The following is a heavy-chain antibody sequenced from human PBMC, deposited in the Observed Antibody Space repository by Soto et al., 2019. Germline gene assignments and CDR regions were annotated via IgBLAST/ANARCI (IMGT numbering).Heavy chain of an antibody. D-gene: IGHD5-18*01. J-gene: IGHJ4*02. CDR3: APGSWWLQYY. CDR1: Y. CDR2: INHSGST. V-gene: IGHV4-34*01. Sequence: YPYRIRQPPGKGLEWIGEINHSGSTNYNPSLKSRVTISVDTSKNQFSLKLSSVTAADTAVYYCAPGSWWLQYYRGQGTLVTV.